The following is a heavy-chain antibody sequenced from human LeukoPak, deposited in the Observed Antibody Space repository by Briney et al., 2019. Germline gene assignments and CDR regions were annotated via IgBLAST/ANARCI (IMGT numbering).Heavy chain of an antibody. CDR2: INGDGSST. Sequence: GGSLRLSCAASGFTFSTYWMHWVRQAPGKGLVWVSRINGDGSSTTYADSVKGRFTITRDNAKNTLFLQMNSLRAEDTAVYYCASLPLCYGCSTSSDSFDIWGQGTMVTVSS. J-gene: IGHJ3*02. V-gene: IGHV3-74*01. D-gene: IGHD6-6*01. CDR1: GFTFSTYW. CDR3: ASLPLCYGCSTSSDSFDI.